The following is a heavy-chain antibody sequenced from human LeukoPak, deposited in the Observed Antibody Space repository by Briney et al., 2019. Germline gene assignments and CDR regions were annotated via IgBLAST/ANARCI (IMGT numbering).Heavy chain of an antibody. J-gene: IGHJ5*02. Sequence: PGGSLRLSCAASGFTFSSYAMSWVRQAPGKGLEWVSVIYSGGSTYYADSVKGRFTISRDNSKNTLYLQMNSLRAEDTAVYYCARAPDGDYGYWFDPWGQGTLVTVSS. CDR3: ARAPDGDYGYWFDP. D-gene: IGHD4-17*01. CDR2: IYSGGST. CDR1: GFTFSSYA. V-gene: IGHV3-53*01.